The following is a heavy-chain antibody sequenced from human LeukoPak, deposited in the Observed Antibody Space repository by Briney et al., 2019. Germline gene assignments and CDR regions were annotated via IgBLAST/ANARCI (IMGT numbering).Heavy chain of an antibody. CDR3: ARVAARPRYYYYYGMDV. V-gene: IGHV3-53*01. D-gene: IGHD6-6*01. CDR1: GFTVSGNY. J-gene: IGHJ6*02. CDR2: IYSGGST. Sequence: PGGSLRLSCAASGFTVSGNYMSWVRQAPGKGLEWVSVIYSGGSTYYADSVKGRFTISRDNSKNTLYLQMNSLRAEDTAVYYCARVAARPRYYYYYGMDVWGQGTTVTVSS.